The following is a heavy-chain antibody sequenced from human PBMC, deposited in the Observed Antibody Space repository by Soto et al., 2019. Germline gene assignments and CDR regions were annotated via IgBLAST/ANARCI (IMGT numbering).Heavy chain of an antibody. Sequence: PGGSLRLSCAASGFTFSSYSMNWVRQAPGKGLEWVSSISSSSSYIYYADSVKGRFTISRDNAKNSLYLQMNSLRAEDTAVYYCAKCLYYDFWSGLDYWGQGTLVTVSS. V-gene: IGHV3-21*03. CDR3: AKCLYYDFWSGLDY. CDR2: ISSSSSYI. CDR1: GFTFSSYS. D-gene: IGHD3-3*01. J-gene: IGHJ4*02.